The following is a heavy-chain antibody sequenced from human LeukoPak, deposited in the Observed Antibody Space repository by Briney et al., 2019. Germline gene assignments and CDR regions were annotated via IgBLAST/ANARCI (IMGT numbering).Heavy chain of an antibody. Sequence: PGGSLRLSCAASGFTFSSYGMHWVRQAPGKGLEWVAFIRYDGSNKYYADSVKGRFTISRDNSKNTLYLQMNSLRAEDTAVYYCAISITYYGSGSYYINTGFTFDYWGQGTLVTVSS. D-gene: IGHD3-10*01. J-gene: IGHJ4*02. CDR1: GFTFSSYG. V-gene: IGHV3-30*02. CDR2: IRYDGSNK. CDR3: AISITYYGSGSYYINTGFTFDY.